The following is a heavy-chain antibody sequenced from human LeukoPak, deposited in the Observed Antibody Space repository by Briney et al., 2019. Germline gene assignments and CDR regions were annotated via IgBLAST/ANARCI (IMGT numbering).Heavy chain of an antibody. D-gene: IGHD3-3*01. J-gene: IGHJ4*02. CDR3: ARGLASGYPPIPFDY. Sequence: SETLSLTCAVFGGSLSGYYWSWIRQPPGKGLEWTAEINRSGSPNYNPSLKSRVTISVDTSKNQFSLKLSSVTAADTAVYYCARGLASGYPPIPFDYWGQGTLVTVSS. CDR2: INRSGSP. CDR1: GGSLSGYY. V-gene: IGHV4-34*01.